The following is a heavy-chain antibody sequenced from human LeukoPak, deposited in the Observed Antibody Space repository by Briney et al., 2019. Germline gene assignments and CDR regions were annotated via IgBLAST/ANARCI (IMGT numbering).Heavy chain of an antibody. CDR3: ATRNGGVFDY. J-gene: IGHJ4*02. CDR2: INPSGGST. D-gene: IGHD2-8*02. Sequence: ASVKVSCKASGYTFTSYYMHWARQASGQGPEWMGIINPSGGSTNYAQKFQGRVTMTRDMSTSTVYMELSSLRSEDTAVYYCATRNGGVFDYWGQGTLVTVSS. V-gene: IGHV1-46*01. CDR1: GYTFTSYY.